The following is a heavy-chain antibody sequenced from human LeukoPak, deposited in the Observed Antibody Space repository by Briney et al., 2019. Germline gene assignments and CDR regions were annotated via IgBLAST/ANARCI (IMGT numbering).Heavy chain of an antibody. D-gene: IGHD3-10*01. Sequence: GASVKVSCKASGGTFSSYAISWVRQAPGQGLEWMGGIIPIFGTANYAQKFQGRVTITADESTSTAYMDLSSLKSEDTAVYYCATRLRDYYGSGSRPFDYWGQGTLVTVSS. CDR2: IIPIFGTA. CDR3: ATRLRDYYGSGSRPFDY. CDR1: GGTFSSYA. J-gene: IGHJ4*02. V-gene: IGHV1-69*13.